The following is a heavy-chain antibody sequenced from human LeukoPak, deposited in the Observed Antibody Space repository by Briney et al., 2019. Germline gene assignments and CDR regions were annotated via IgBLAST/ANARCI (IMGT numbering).Heavy chain of an antibody. D-gene: IGHD3-9*01. J-gene: IGHJ4*02. Sequence: GGSLRLSCAASGFXFSSYSINWVRQAPGKGLEWVSSISSSSSYIYYADSVKGRFTISRDNAKNSLYLQMNSLRAEDTAVYYCARDEVDYDILTGYYWYWGQGTLVTVSS. V-gene: IGHV3-21*01. CDR1: GFXFSSYS. CDR2: ISSSSSYI. CDR3: ARDEVDYDILTGYYWY.